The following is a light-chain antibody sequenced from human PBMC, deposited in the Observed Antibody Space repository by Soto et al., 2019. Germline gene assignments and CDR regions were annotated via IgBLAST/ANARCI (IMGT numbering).Light chain of an antibody. CDR1: ESVSSSY. CDR2: AAS. V-gene: IGKV3-20*01. Sequence: EIVLTQSPGTLSLSPGESATLSCRASESVSSSYLAWYQQKLCQAPRLLIYAASSRAPGIPDRFSGSGSGTVFTLTISGLQTEDFAVYFCQQYGGSPSYTFGQGTKV. CDR3: QQYGGSPSYT. J-gene: IGKJ2*01.